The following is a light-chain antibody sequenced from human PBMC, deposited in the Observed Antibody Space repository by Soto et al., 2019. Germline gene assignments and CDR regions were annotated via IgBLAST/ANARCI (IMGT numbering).Light chain of an antibody. V-gene: IGLV1-44*01. CDR3: ATWDDTLRPWV. CDR1: NSNIGTNA. J-gene: IGLJ3*02. CDR2: NNN. Sequence: QSVLTQPPSASGTPGQRVTISCSGSNSNIGTNAVNWYQQIPGTAPKLLIYNNNQRPSGVPDRFSGSKSGTSASLTISGLHSDDEADYPCATWDDTLRPWVFGGGTKLTVL.